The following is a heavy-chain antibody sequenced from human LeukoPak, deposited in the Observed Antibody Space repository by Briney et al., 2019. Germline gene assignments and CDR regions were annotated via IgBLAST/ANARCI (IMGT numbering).Heavy chain of an antibody. CDR2: FDPEDGET. CDR1: GYTLTELS. Sequence: ASVKVSCKVSGYTLTELSMHWVRQAPGKGLERMGGFDPEDGETIYAQKFQGRVTMTEDTSTDTAYMELSSLRSEDTAVYYCATDPYCSSTSCYNTAWGQGTLVTVSS. V-gene: IGHV1-24*01. D-gene: IGHD2-2*02. J-gene: IGHJ5*02. CDR3: ATDPYCSSTSCYNTA.